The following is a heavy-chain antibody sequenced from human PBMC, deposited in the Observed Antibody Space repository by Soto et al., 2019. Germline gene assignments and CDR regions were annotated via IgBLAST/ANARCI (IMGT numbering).Heavy chain of an antibody. D-gene: IGHD3-22*01. V-gene: IGHV4-59*01. CDR3: ARSGPSDSSAYLLSTTVYGMDV. Sequence: PSETPSPTCRVSGGTIRGFYWTWIRPPPGKGLEGIGNYYFSGSTPSNPSLKSRVTISVDTSKNQFSLNLSSVTAADTAVYFCARSGPSDSSAYLLSTTVYGMDVWGQGTTVTVSS. CDR2: YYFSGST. CDR1: GGTIRGFY. J-gene: IGHJ6*02.